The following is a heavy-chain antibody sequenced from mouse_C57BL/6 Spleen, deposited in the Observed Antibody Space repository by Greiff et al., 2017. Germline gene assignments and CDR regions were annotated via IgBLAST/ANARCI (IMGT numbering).Heavy chain of an antibody. V-gene: IGHV14-2*01. J-gene: IGHJ2*01. CDR1: GFNIKDYY. CDR3: ARIITTVVADY. Sequence: VQLQQSGAELVKPGASVKLSCTASGFNIKDYYMHWVTQRTEQGLEWIGRIAHEDGETKYAPKFQGKDTITADTSSHTAYLQLSSLTSEDTAVYYCARIITTVVADYWGQGTTLTVSS. D-gene: IGHD1-1*01. CDR2: IAHEDGET.